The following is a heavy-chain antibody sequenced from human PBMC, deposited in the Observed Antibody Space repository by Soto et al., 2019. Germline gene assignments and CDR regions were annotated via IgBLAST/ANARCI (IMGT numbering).Heavy chain of an antibody. CDR3: ARGLITMVRGASNWFDP. CDR1: GYTFTSYA. CDR2: INAGNGNT. Sequence: ASVKVSCKASGYTFTSYAMHWVRQAPGQRLEWMGWINAGNGNTKYSQKLQGRVTITRDTSASTAYMELSSLRSEDTAVYYCARGLITMVRGASNWFDPWGQGTLVTAPQ. D-gene: IGHD3-10*01. V-gene: IGHV1-3*01. J-gene: IGHJ5*02.